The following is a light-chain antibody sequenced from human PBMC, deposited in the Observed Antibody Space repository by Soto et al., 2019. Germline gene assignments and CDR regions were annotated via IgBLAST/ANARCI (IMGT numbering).Light chain of an antibody. J-gene: IGLJ1*01. CDR1: SSDLGGYNF. CDR2: DVG. Sequence: QSALTQPASVSGSPGQSVTISCTGTSSDLGGYNFVSWYQHHPGKAPKLMIYDVGNRPSGVSVRFSGSKSGNTASLTISGLQAEDEADYYCSSSSSSSSVFGTGTKLTVL. V-gene: IGLV2-14*03. CDR3: SSSSSSSSV.